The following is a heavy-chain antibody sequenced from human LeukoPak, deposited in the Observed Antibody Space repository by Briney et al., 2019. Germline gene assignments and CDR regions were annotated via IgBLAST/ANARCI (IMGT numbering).Heavy chain of an antibody. V-gene: IGHV1-2*02. CDR1: AYILTQCY. CDR2: INPNSGGT. J-gene: IGHJ6*03. Sequence: ASVKVSCKCTAYILTQCYMYALRLAPGQGLEWMGWINPNSGGTNYAQKFQGRVTMTRDTSISTAYMDLNRLRSDDTAVYYCASVVAAIGNAIYYMDVWGKGTTVTVSS. D-gene: IGHD4-23*01. CDR3: ASVVAAIGNAIYYMDV.